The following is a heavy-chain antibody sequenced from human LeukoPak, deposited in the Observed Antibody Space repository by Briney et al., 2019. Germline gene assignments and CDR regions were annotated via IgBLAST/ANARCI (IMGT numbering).Heavy chain of an antibody. Sequence: PGGSLRLSCAASGFTFSDYYMSWIRQAPGKGLEWVSYISSSGSTIYYADSVKGRFTISRDNAKNSLYLQMNSLRAEDTAVYYCARDPHSHYYDSSGYYAWGQGTLVTVSS. J-gene: IGHJ4*02. D-gene: IGHD3-22*01. CDR1: GFTFSDYY. CDR3: ARDPHSHYYDSSGYYA. V-gene: IGHV3-11*01. CDR2: ISSSGSTI.